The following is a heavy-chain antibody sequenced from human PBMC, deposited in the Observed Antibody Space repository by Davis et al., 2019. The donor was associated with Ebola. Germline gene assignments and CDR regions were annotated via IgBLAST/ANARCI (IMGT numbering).Heavy chain of an antibody. CDR1: GLSIHMYW. D-gene: IGHD3-22*01. CDR3: SRHSDYHDNNGQPTYNWFDP. J-gene: IGHJ5*02. V-gene: IGHV3-7*03. CDR2: IKEDGSVK. Sequence: GESLKISCAASGLSIHMYWMTWVRQAPGKGLEWVANIKEDGSVKYYVDSVKGRSTISRDNAKNSLYLQLNSLRVEDTAVYYCSRHSDYHDNNGQPTYNWFDPWGQGTLVAVSS.